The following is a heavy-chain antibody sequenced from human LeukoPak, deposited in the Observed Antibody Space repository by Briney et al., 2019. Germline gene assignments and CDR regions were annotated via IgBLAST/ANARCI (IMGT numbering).Heavy chain of an antibody. J-gene: IGHJ4*02. CDR1: GFTFSSYS. V-gene: IGHV3-23*01. CDR3: ARKAQYNGHYPLDY. Sequence: GGSLRLSCAASGFTFSSYSMSWVRQAPGKGLEWVSGTSDRGDYTYYADSVKGRFTISRDSSKNTLFLQMNSLRAEDTALYFCARKAQYNGHYPLDYWGQGTLVTVSS. CDR2: TSDRGDYT. D-gene: IGHD1-7*01.